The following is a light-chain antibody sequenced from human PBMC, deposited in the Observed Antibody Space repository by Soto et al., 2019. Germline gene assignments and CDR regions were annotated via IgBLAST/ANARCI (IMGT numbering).Light chain of an antibody. Sequence: DFQMSQCPSTLSASGGGGVTITCVASQSIITSLAWYQQKPGKAPKLLIYKASNLQSGVPSRFSGSGSGTEFPLTISSLQPDDFAAYYCQQYNSYSRTFGQGTTGDIK. CDR3: QQYNSYSRT. CDR1: QSIITS. V-gene: IGKV1-5*03. J-gene: IGKJ1*01. CDR2: KAS.